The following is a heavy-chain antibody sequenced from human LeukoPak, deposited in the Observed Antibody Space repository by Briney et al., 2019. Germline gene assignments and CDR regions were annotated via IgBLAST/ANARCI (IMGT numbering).Heavy chain of an antibody. V-gene: IGHV4-61*02. Sequence: SETLSLTCTVSGGSISSGSYYWSWIRQPAGKGLEWIGRIYTSGSTNYNPSLKSRVSISVDTSKNQYSLKLSSVTAADTAVYYCARAFYDILTGYYFDSWGQGTLLTVSS. CDR1: GGSISSGSYY. D-gene: IGHD3-9*01. CDR3: ARAFYDILTGYYFDS. CDR2: IYTSGST. J-gene: IGHJ4*02.